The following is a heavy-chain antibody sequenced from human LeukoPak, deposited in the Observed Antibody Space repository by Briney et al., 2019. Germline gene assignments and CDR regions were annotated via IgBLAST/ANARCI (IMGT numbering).Heavy chain of an antibody. Sequence: SETLSLTCAVYGGSFSGYYWSWIRQPPGKGLEWIGEINHSGSTNYNPSLKSRVTISVDTSKNQFSLKLSSVTAADMAVYYCARGTNYDFWSGFNWFDPWGQGTLVTVSS. CDR2: INHSGST. V-gene: IGHV4-34*01. J-gene: IGHJ5*02. CDR3: ARGTNYDFWSGFNWFDP. CDR1: GGSFSGYY. D-gene: IGHD3-3*01.